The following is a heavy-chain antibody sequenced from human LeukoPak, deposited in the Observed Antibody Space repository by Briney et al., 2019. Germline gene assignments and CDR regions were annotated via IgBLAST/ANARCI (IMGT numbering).Heavy chain of an antibody. CDR2: IIPIFGTA. J-gene: IGHJ6*02. D-gene: IGHD5-24*01. CDR3: ARGRWLQFNGMDV. CDR1: GGTFSSYA. V-gene: IGHV1-69*13. Sequence: GASVTVSCKASGGTFSSYAISWVRQAPGQGLEWMGGIIPIFGTANYAQKFQGRVTITADESTSTAYMELSSLRSEDTAVYYCARGRWLQFNGMDVWGQGTTVTVSS.